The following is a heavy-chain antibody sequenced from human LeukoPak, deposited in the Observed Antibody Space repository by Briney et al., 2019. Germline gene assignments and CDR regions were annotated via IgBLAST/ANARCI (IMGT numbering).Heavy chain of an antibody. D-gene: IGHD2-2*01. CDR1: GGSISSSSYY. Sequence: SETLSLTCTVSGGSISSSSYYWVRIRQPPGKGLEWIGSINYSGSTYYNPSLKSRVTISVDTSKNQFSLKLSSVTAADTAVYYCASDGYCSSTSWVTGDAFDIWGQGTMVTVSS. V-gene: IGHV4-39*07. CDR2: INYSGST. CDR3: ASDGYCSSTSWVTGDAFDI. J-gene: IGHJ3*02.